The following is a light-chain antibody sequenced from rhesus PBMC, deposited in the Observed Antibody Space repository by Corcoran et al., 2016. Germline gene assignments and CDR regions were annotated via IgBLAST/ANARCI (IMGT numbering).Light chain of an antibody. CDR3: LQGYSTPYS. V-gene: IGKV1-36*02. CDR1: QGISDY. J-gene: IGKJ2*01. Sequence: DIQMTQSPSSLSASVGDRVTITCRACQGISDYLNWYQQKPGKAPKRLIYAVSSLESGVPSRFSGSGSRTEFTLTIRSLQPEDFAAYYCLQGYSTPYSFGQGTKVGIK. CDR2: AVS.